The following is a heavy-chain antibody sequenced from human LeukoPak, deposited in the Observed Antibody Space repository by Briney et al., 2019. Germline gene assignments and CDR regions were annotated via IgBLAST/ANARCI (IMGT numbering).Heavy chain of an antibody. Sequence: GGSLTLSCAASGCTFDDYAMHWVRQAPGKGLEWVSLISGGGGSTYYAEYVKGRFTISRDNSKNSLYLKMNSLRTEDTALYYCAKDWGAYYDSSGFYSGDFDYWGQGTLVTVSS. CDR2: ISGGGGST. J-gene: IGHJ4*02. CDR3: AKDWGAYYDSSGFYSGDFDY. D-gene: IGHD3-22*01. V-gene: IGHV3-43*02. CDR1: GCTFDDYA.